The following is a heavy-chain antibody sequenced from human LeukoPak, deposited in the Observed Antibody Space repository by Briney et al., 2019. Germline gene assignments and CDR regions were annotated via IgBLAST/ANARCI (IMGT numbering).Heavy chain of an antibody. CDR2: ISAYNGNT. CDR1: GYTFTGYY. CDR3: ARDLDQYSGRFGGFGHDF. D-gene: IGHD1-26*01. V-gene: IGHV1-18*04. Sequence: EASVKVSCKASGYTFTGYYMHWVRQAPGQGLGWMGWISAYNGNTNYAQKFQGRVTMTTDTSTSTAYMDLRSLRSDDTAVYYCARDLDQYSGRFGGFGHDFWGQGTLVTVSS. J-gene: IGHJ4*02.